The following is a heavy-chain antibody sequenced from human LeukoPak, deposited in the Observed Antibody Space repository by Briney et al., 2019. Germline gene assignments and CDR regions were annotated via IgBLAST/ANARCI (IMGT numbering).Heavy chain of an antibody. CDR3: ARLLAYGSGAEAFDY. D-gene: IGHD3-10*01. CDR1: GFTFSSYW. Sequence: GGSLRLSCAASGFTFSSYWMSWIRQAPGKGLEWVANIKEDGSEKYYVDSVKGRFTISRDNAKISLYLQMNSLRAEDTAVYYCARLLAYGSGAEAFDYWGQGALVTVSS. V-gene: IGHV3-7*01. J-gene: IGHJ4*02. CDR2: IKEDGSEK.